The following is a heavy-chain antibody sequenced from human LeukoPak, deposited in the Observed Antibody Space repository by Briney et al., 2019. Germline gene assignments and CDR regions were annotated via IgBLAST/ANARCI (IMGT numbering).Heavy chain of an antibody. D-gene: IGHD3-10*01. Sequence: PGGSLRLSCAASGFTFSDYYMSWIRQAPGKGLEWVSYISSSGSTIYYADSVKGRFTISRDNAKNSLYLQMNSLRAEDTAVYYCAGMVRGVRPAFDIWGQGTMVTVSS. J-gene: IGHJ3*02. V-gene: IGHV3-11*01. CDR1: GFTFSDYY. CDR3: AGMVRGVRPAFDI. CDR2: ISSSGSTI.